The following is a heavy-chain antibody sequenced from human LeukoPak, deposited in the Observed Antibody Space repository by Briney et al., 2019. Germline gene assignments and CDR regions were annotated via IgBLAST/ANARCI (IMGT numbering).Heavy chain of an antibody. V-gene: IGHV3-66*01. CDR2: IYRDGTT. CDR1: GFTVSSNY. D-gene: IGHD2-15*01. CDR3: ARVDIIVVAKAFDI. Sequence: PGGSPRLSCAASGFTVSSNYMSWVRQAPGKGLEWVSVIYRDGTTYYADSVKGRFTISRDNSKSTLYLQMNSLRAEDTAVYYCARVDIIVVAKAFDIWGRGTMVTVSS. J-gene: IGHJ3*02.